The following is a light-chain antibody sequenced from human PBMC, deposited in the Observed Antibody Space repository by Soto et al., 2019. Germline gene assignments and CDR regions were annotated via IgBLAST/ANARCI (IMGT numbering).Light chain of an antibody. Sequence: DIQMTQSPSTLSASVGDRVIITCRASQSISSWLAWYQQKPGKAPKLLIYKASSLESGVPSRFSGSGSGTEFTLTISSLQPDDFATYYCQHYNTYSTFGQGTKVDIK. V-gene: IGKV1-5*03. CDR1: QSISSW. CDR2: KAS. CDR3: QHYNTYST. J-gene: IGKJ1*01.